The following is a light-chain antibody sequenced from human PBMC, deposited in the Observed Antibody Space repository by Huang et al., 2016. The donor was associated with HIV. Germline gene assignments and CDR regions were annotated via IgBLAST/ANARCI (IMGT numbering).Light chain of an antibody. V-gene: IGKV1-39*01. Sequence: DIQMTQSPSSLSASVGDRVIITCRASQSIGRLLNWYQQEAGKAPKLLIYEASTLQRGVPSRFSGRGSETDFTLTISSLRPEDFATYYCQQSYSRSPFTFGHGTKLEI. CDR2: EAS. J-gene: IGKJ2*01. CDR1: QSIGRL. CDR3: QQSYSRSPFT.